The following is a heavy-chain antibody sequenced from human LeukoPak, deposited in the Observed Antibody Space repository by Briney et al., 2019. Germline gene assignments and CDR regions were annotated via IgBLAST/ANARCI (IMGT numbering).Heavy chain of an antibody. Sequence: SETLSLTCTVSGGSISSSSYYWGWIRQPPGKGLEWIGSIYYSGSTYYNPSLKSRVTIPVDTSKNQFSLKLSSVTAADTAAYYCARRKVVGATEFDPWGQGTLVTVSS. D-gene: IGHD1-26*01. J-gene: IGHJ5*02. CDR2: IYYSGST. CDR1: GGSISSSSYY. V-gene: IGHV4-39*01. CDR3: ARRKVVGATEFDP.